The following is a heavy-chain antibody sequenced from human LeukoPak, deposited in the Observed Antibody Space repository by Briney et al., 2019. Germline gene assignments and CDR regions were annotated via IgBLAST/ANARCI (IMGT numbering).Heavy chain of an antibody. J-gene: IGHJ4*02. CDR1: GYTFTGYY. Sequence: GASVKVSCKASGYTFTGYYMHWVRQAPGQGLEWMGWINPNSGGTNYAQKFQGRVTMTRDTSISTAYMELSRLRSDDTAVYYCARDLGYSNYGRSYCFDYWGQGTLVTVSS. D-gene: IGHD4-11*01. CDR2: INPNSGGT. V-gene: IGHV1-2*02. CDR3: ARDLGYSNYGRSYCFDY.